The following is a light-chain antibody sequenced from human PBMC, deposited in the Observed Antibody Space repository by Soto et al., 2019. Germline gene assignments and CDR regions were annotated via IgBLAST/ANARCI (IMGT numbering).Light chain of an antibody. CDR2: TAS. CDR1: QSISSY. V-gene: IGKV1-39*01. J-gene: IGKJ5*01. CDR3: QQSYSTLTIT. Sequence: DIQMTQSPSSLSASVGDRVTITCRASQSISSYLNWYQQKPGKAPKVLIYTASIVQSGVPSRFSGSRSGTDFTLTISSLQPEDFATYYCQQSYSTLTITFGQRTRLEI.